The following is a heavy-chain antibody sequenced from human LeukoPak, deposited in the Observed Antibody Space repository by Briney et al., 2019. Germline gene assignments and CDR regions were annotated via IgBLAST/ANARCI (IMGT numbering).Heavy chain of an antibody. CDR2: IWNDGSNK. Sequence: PGRSLRLSCATSGFTFSHYGMHWVRQAPGKGLEWVAVIWNDGSNKYYGDSVKGRFTISIDNSKNTLYLQMNSLTVEDTAVYYCAKDAQRGFDYSNSLEHWGQGTLVTVSS. V-gene: IGHV3-33*06. CDR1: GFTFSHYG. J-gene: IGHJ5*02. CDR3: AKDAQRGFDYSNSLEH. D-gene: IGHD4-11*01.